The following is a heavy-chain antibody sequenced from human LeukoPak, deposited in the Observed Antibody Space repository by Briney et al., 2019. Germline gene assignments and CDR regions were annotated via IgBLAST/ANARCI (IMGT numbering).Heavy chain of an antibody. CDR1: GYTFTSFY. D-gene: IGHD2-15*01. J-gene: IGHJ4*02. Sequence: GASVKVSCKASGYTFTSFYMHWVRQAPGQGLEWMGIINPSGGSTSYAQKFRGRVTMTSDTSTSTVYMELSNLRSEDTAVYYCARVGSGYCSGGNCYLDDYWGQGTLVTVSS. CDR2: INPSGGST. CDR3: ARVGSGYCSGGNCYLDDY. V-gene: IGHV1-46*03.